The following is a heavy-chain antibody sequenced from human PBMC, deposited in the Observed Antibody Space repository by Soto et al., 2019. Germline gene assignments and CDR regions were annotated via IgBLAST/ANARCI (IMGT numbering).Heavy chain of an antibody. CDR1: GFTFSTYW. CDR2: INRDGIGT. CDR3: GPLGNFGVVMGH. V-gene: IGHV3-74*01. D-gene: IGHD3-3*01. Sequence: EVQLVESGGGLVQPGGSLRLSCAASGFTFSTYWMHWVRQAPGKGLVWVSRINRDGIGTNYAESVKGRFTISRDNPKKMLYLQMNSLRVEDTAVYYCGPLGNFGVVMGHWGQGTLVTVSS. J-gene: IGHJ4*02.